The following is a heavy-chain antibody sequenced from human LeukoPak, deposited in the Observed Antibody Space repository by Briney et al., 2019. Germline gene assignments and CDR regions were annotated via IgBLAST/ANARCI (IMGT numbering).Heavy chain of an antibody. CDR3: ARPVWGLLPPDHDAFDI. CDR2: IYPGDSNT. D-gene: IGHD3-16*01. Sequence: GESLKISCKSSGYSFTSYWIAWVRQMPGKGLEWMGNIYPGDSNTRYSPSFQGQVTISADKSINTASLQWSGLKASDTAVYYCARPVWGLLPPDHDAFDIWGQGTMVTVSS. CDR1: GYSFTSYW. V-gene: IGHV5-51*01. J-gene: IGHJ3*02.